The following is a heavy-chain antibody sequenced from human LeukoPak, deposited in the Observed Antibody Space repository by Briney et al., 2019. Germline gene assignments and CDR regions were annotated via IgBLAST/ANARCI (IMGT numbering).Heavy chain of an antibody. CDR2: IYYSGST. CDR1: GGSISSSSYY. V-gene: IGHV4-39*07. Sequence: SETLSLTCTVSGGSISSSSYYWGWIRQPPGKGLEWIGSIYYSGSTNYNPSLKSRVTISVDTSKNQFSLKLSSVTAADTAVYYCARGAPRTIAARYFDYWGQGTLVTVSS. D-gene: IGHD6-6*01. CDR3: ARGAPRTIAARYFDY. J-gene: IGHJ4*02.